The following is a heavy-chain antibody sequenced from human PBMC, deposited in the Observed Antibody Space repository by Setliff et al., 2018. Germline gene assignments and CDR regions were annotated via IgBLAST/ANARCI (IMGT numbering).Heavy chain of an antibody. Sequence: SETLSLTCGVSGGGGSFSAYYWSWIRQPPGRGLEWIGEISPGGSTIYNPSLRSRVTMSVDTAKNRFSLNLTSVTAADTAVYYCATSGFCSAGSCYSFDDWGQGALVTVSS. D-gene: IGHD6-19*01. V-gene: IGHV4-34*01. CDR1: GGGGSFSAYY. J-gene: IGHJ4*02. CDR3: ATSGFCSAGSCYSFDD. CDR2: ISPGGST.